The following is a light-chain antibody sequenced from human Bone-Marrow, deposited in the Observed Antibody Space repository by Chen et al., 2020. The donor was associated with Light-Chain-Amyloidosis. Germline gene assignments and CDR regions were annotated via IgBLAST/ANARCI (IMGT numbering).Light chain of an antibody. CDR3: QSADSRGTDEVI. CDR1: DLPTKY. Sequence: SYELTQPPSVSVSPGQTARITCSGDDLPTKYAYWYQQKPVQAPVLVIHRDTERPSGISERFAGCSSGTTATLTISGVQAEDGADYHCQSADSRGTDEVIFGGGTKLTVL. CDR2: RDT. V-gene: IGLV3-25*03. J-gene: IGLJ2*01.